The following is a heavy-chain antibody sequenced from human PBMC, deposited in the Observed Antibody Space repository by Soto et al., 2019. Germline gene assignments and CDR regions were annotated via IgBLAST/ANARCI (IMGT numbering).Heavy chain of an antibody. CDR1: GGTFSSYA. Sequence: QVQLVQSGAEVXKXXXXVKVSCKASGGTFSSYAISWVRQAPGQGLEWMGGIIPIFGTANYAQKFQGRVTITADESTSPASWELSSLRCEDPAVYYCARVKVGATIVEDYWGQGTLVTVSS. J-gene: IGHJ4*02. CDR3: ARVKVGATIVEDY. D-gene: IGHD1-26*01. CDR2: IIPIFGTA. V-gene: IGHV1-69*12.